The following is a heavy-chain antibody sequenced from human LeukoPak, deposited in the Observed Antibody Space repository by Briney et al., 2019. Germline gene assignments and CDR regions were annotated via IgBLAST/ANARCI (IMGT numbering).Heavy chain of an antibody. CDR3: ARAGQVVGATKFDY. D-gene: IGHD1-26*01. CDR1: GDSVSGNSAA. Sequence: SQTLSLTCAISGDSVSGNSAAWNWIRQSPSRGLEWLGNYAVSVKSRITINPDTSKNQFSLQLNSVTPEDTAVYYCARAGQVVGATKFDYWGQGTLVTVSS. J-gene: IGHJ4*02. V-gene: IGHV6-1*01.